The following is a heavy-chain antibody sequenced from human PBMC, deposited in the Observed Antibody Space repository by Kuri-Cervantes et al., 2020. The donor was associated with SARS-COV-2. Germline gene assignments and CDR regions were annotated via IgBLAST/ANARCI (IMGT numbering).Heavy chain of an antibody. CDR2: VSAYNGNT. CDR3: ARDYCSGGSCRDFDY. V-gene: IGHV1-18*01. J-gene: IGHJ4*02. CDR1: GYTFTRYG. Sequence: GGSLRLSCKASGYTFTRYGISWVRQAPGQGLEWMGWVSAYNGNTNYAQKLQGRVTMTTDISTSTAYMEVRSLRSDDTAVYYCARDYCSGGSCRDFDYWGQGTLVTVSS. D-gene: IGHD2-15*01.